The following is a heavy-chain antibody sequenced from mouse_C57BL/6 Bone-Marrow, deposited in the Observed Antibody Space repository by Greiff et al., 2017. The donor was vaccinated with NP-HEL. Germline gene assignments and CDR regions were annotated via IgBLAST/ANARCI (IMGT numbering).Heavy chain of an antibody. Sequence: EVQVVESGGGLVKPGGSLKLSCAASGFTFSDYGMHWVRQAPEKGLEWVAYISSGSSTIYYADTVKGRFTISRDNAKNTLFLQMTSLRSEDTAMYYCARRAYGSSYGFAYWGQGTLVTVSA. J-gene: IGHJ3*01. CDR3: ARRAYGSSYGFAY. D-gene: IGHD1-1*01. CDR2: ISSGSSTI. V-gene: IGHV5-17*01. CDR1: GFTFSDYG.